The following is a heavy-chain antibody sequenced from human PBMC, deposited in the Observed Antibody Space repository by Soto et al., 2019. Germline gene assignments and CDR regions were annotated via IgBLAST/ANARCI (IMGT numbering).Heavy chain of an antibody. CDR1: GFTFSSYA. CDR2: ISGSGGST. J-gene: IGHJ4*02. D-gene: IGHD6-13*01. Sequence: EVQLLESGGGLVQPGGSLRLSCAASGFTFSSYAMSWVRQAPGKGLEWVSAISGSGGSTYYADSVKGRFTISRDNSKNTLSLQMNGLRAEDTAVYYCATPAAAGTMGFDYWGQGTLVTVSS. V-gene: IGHV3-23*01. CDR3: ATPAAAGTMGFDY.